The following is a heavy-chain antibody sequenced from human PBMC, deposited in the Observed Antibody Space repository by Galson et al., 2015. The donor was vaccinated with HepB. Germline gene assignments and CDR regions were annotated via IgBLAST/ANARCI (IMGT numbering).Heavy chain of an antibody. D-gene: IGHD3-22*01. CDR1: GFTFSSYW. V-gene: IGHV3-74*01. Sequence: SLRLSCAASGFTFSSYWMHWVRQAPGKGLVWVSRINSDGSSTSYADSVKGRFTISRDNAKNTLYLQMNSLRAEDTAVYYCARVGITMIVGFDYWGQGTLVTVSS. CDR2: INSDGSST. CDR3: ARVGITMIVGFDY. J-gene: IGHJ4*02.